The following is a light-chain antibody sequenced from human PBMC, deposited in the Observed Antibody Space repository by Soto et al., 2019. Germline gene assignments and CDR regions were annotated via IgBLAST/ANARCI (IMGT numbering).Light chain of an antibody. CDR2: GAS. J-gene: IGKJ4*01. Sequence: EIVLTQSPGTLSLSPGERATLSCRASQSVSSSYLAWYQQKPGQAPRLLIYGASSKATDIPDRFSGSGSGTDFTLTISILEPEDFAVYYCQQYGSSLFTFGGGTKVEIK. V-gene: IGKV3-20*01. CDR1: QSVSSSY. CDR3: QQYGSSLFT.